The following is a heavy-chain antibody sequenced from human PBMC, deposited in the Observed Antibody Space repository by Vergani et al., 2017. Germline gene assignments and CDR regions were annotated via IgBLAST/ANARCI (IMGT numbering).Heavy chain of an antibody. D-gene: IGHD5-18*01. CDR1: GFTFSSYS. CDR3: ARSPPYSYDPLPLGY. J-gene: IGHJ4*02. Sequence: VQLVESGGGLVKPGGSLRLSCAASGFTFSSYSMNWVRQAPGKGLEWIGSIYYSGSTYYNPSLKSRVTISVDTSKNQFSLKLSSVTAADTAVYYCARSPPYSYDPLPLGYWGQGTLVTVSS. CDR2: IYYSGST. V-gene: IGHV4-59*01.